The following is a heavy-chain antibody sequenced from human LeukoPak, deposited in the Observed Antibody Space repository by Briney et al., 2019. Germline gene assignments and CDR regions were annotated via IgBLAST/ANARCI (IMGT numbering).Heavy chain of an antibody. Sequence: GGSLRLSCAASGFTFSSYAMHWVRQAPGKGLEGVAVISYDGSNKYYADSVKGRFTISTDNSKNTLYLQMNSLRAEDTAVYYCARDNSSGYYYVEYYFDYWGQGTLVTVSS. CDR3: ARDNSSGYYYVEYYFDY. V-gene: IGHV3-30-3*01. CDR1: GFTFSSYA. CDR2: ISYDGSNK. D-gene: IGHD3-22*01. J-gene: IGHJ4*02.